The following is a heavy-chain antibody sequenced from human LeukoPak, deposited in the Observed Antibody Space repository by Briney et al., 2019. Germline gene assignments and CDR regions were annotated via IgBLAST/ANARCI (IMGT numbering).Heavy chain of an antibody. CDR3: ARDFGIAARHYYYYMDV. J-gene: IGHJ6*03. D-gene: IGHD6-6*01. V-gene: IGHV3-11*01. Sequence: GGSLRLSCAASGFTFSDYYMSWIRQAPGKGLEGVSYISSSSSTIYYADSVKGRFTISRDNAKSSLYLQMNSLRAEDTAVYYCARDFGIAARHYYYYMDVWGKGTTVTVSS. CDR1: GFTFSDYY. CDR2: ISSSSSTI.